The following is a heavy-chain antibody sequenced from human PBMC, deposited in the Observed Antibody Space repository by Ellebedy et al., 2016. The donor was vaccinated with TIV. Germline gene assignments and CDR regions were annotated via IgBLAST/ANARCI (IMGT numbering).Heavy chain of an antibody. Sequence: ASVKVSCKGSGYSFTSYWISWVRQMPGKGLEWMGRIDPSDSYTNYSPSFQSHVTISADKSISTAYLQWSSLKASDTAMYYCARLGIATAENVIDYWGQGTLVTVSS. D-gene: IGHD6-13*01. CDR3: ARLGIATAENVIDY. CDR2: IDPSDSYT. CDR1: GYSFTSYW. J-gene: IGHJ4*02. V-gene: IGHV5-10-1*01.